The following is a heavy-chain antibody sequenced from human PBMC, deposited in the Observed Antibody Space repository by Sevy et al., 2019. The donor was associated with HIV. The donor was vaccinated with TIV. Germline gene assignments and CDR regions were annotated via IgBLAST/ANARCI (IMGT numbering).Heavy chain of an antibody. CDR2: ISSSGSAI. Sequence: GGSLRLSCAASGFTFSDYYMTWIHQAPGKGLEWVSYISSSGSAIFYADSVKGRFTISRDNTKKSLYLQMSSLRAEDTAVYYCARKGFDWNEFDYWGQGILVTVSS. V-gene: IGHV3-11*01. CDR3: ARKGFDWNEFDY. J-gene: IGHJ4*02. CDR1: GFTFSDYY. D-gene: IGHD1-1*01.